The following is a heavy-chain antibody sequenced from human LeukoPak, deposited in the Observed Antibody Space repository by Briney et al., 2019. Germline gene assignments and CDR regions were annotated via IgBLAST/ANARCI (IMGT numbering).Heavy chain of an antibody. CDR2: IYYSGST. CDR3: AREYSGYDNYFDY. D-gene: IGHD5-12*01. Sequence: SETLSLTCTVSGGSISSYYWSWIRQPPGKGLEWIGYIYYSGSTNYNPSLKSRVTISVDTPKNQFSLKLSSVTAADTAVYYCAREYSGYDNYFDYWGQGTLVTVSS. V-gene: IGHV4-59*01. CDR1: GGSISSYY. J-gene: IGHJ4*02.